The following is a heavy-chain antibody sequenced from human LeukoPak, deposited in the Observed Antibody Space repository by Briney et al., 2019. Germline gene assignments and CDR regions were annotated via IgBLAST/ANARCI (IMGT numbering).Heavy chain of an antibody. CDR1: GYTFTSHG. CDR2: INPNSGGT. J-gene: IGHJ6*03. CDR3: ARSRPMLRGHHYYYYYYYMDV. V-gene: IGHV1-2*02. D-gene: IGHD3-10*02. Sequence: ASVKVSCKASGYTFTSHGISWVRQAPGQGLEWMGWINPNSGGTNYAQKFQGRVTMTRDTSISTAYMELSRLRSDDTAVYYCARSRPMLRGHHYYYYYYYMDVWGKGTTVTVSS.